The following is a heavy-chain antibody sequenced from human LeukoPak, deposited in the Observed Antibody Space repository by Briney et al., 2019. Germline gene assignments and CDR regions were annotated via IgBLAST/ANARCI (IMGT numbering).Heavy chain of an antibody. J-gene: IGHJ4*02. Sequence: GGSLRLSCAASGFTFSNYWMGWGRQAPGKGLEWVANINQDGSDIYYVDSMKGRLTISRDNARNSLYLQMNSLRAEDTAVYYCVRDYYPRTGDFWGQGTLVTVSS. D-gene: IGHD3-10*01. CDR3: VRDYYPRTGDF. CDR2: INQDGSDI. CDR1: GFTFSNYW. V-gene: IGHV3-7*05.